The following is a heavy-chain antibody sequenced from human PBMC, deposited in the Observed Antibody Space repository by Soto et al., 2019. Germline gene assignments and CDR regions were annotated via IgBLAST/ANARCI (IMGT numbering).Heavy chain of an antibody. CDR3: ATSYGSGYRAFDF. Sequence: QVQLVQSGAEVKRPGSSVKVDCKASGDTFNFYSINWVRQAPGLGLEWMGRVNPILSMSNYAQRFQGRVTMTADKSTSTAYMELSGLRSEDTAIYYCATSYGSGYRAFDFWGQGALVTVSS. CDR1: GDTFNFYS. V-gene: IGHV1-69*04. J-gene: IGHJ4*02. CDR2: VNPILSMS. D-gene: IGHD3-10*01.